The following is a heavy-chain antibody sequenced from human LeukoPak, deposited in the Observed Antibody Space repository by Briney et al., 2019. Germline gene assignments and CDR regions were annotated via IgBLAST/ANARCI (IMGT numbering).Heavy chain of an antibody. CDR1: GYTFTGYY. CDR3: ARGGGATYYDFWSGSLYYFDY. V-gene: IGHV1-2*04. D-gene: IGHD3-3*01. J-gene: IGHJ4*02. Sequence: ASVQVSCQASGYTFTGYYIHWVRQAPGQGLEWMGWINPNSGGTNYAQKFQGWVTMTRDTSISTAYMELSRLRSDDTAVYYCARGGGATYYDFWSGSLYYFDYWGQGTLVTVSS. CDR2: INPNSGGT.